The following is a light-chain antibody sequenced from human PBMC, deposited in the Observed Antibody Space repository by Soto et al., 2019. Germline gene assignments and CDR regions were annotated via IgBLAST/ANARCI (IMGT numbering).Light chain of an antibody. CDR2: GNS. J-gene: IGLJ1*01. CDR1: SSNIGAGYD. V-gene: IGLV1-40*01. Sequence: QSVLTQPPSVSGAPGQRVTISCTGSSSNIGAGYDVHWYQQLPGTAPKLLIYGNSNRPSGVPDRFSGSKSGTSASLDITGLQAEDEADYYCQSYDSSLSVVFGTGTKLTVL. CDR3: QSYDSSLSVV.